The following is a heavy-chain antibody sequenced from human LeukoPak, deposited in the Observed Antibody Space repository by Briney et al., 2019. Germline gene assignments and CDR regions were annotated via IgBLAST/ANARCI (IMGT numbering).Heavy chain of an antibody. CDR1: GGTFSSYT. CDR3: ARGSYYYDSSGSYFDY. Sequence: VASVKVSCKASGGTFSSYTISWVRQAPGQGLEWMGRIIPIFGTANYAQKFQGRVTITTDASTSTAYMELSSLRSEDTAVYYCARGSYYYDSSGSYFDYWGQGTLVTVSS. D-gene: IGHD3-22*01. V-gene: IGHV1-69*05. J-gene: IGHJ4*02. CDR2: IIPIFGTA.